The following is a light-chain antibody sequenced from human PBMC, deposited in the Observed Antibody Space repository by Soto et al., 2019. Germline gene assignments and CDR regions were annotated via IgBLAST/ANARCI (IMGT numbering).Light chain of an antibody. Sequence: DIQMTQSPPTLFASVGDRVTITCRASQSIRHYLAWYQQMPGKAPKLLIYGASTLQSGVPSRFSGSGSGTELTLTISSLQPDDFGTYFCQHHNSYSQTFGQGTKVDIK. CDR3: QHHNSYSQT. V-gene: IGKV1-5*01. J-gene: IGKJ1*01. CDR2: GAS. CDR1: QSIRHY.